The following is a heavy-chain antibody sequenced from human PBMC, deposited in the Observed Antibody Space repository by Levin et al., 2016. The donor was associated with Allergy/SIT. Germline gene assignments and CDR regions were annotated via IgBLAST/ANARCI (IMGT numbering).Heavy chain of an antibody. CDR2: ISYDGSNK. V-gene: IGHV3-30*04. Sequence: GESLKISCAASGFTFSSYAMHWVRQAPGKGLEWVAVISYDGSNKYYADSVKGRFTISRDNSKNTLYLQMNSLRAEDTAVYYCARDPQSYYDSSGYYYYYGMDVWGQGTTVTVSS. J-gene: IGHJ6*02. CDR1: GFTFSSYA. CDR3: ARDPQSYYDSSGYYYYYGMDV. D-gene: IGHD3-22*01.